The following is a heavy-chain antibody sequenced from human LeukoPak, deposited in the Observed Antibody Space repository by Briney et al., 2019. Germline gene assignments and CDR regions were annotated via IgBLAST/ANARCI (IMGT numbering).Heavy chain of an antibody. D-gene: IGHD4-17*01. CDR2: IYYTGTT. Sequence: SETLSPTCSVSGGSISTYYWSWIRQPPGKGLEWMGYIYYTGTTNYNPSLRSRVTMSVDTSRNQFSLRLSSVTAADTAVYYCAREDPQTTVPEGMDVWGHGTTVIVSS. V-gene: IGHV4-59*01. J-gene: IGHJ6*02. CDR1: GGSISTYY. CDR3: AREDPQTTVPEGMDV.